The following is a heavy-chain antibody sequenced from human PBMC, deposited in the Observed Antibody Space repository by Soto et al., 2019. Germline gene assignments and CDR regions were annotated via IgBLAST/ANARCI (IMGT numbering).Heavy chain of an antibody. V-gene: IGHV3-23*01. CDR1: GFTFSSYA. Sequence: EVQLLESGGGLVQPGGSLRLSCAASGFTFSSYAMRWVRQAPVKGLEWVSAISGSGGSTYYADSVKGRFTISRDNSKNTLYLXMXSXRAEDTAVYYCARRGSGSYYDYWGQGTLVTVSS. J-gene: IGHJ4*02. CDR2: ISGSGGST. CDR3: ARRGSGSYYDY. D-gene: IGHD1-26*01.